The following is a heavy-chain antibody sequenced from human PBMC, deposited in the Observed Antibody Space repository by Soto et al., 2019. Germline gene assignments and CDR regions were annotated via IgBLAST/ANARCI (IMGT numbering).Heavy chain of an antibody. Sequence: QEQLLQSGAEVRKPGSSVKVSCKASGGTFNNYAVSWVRQAPGQGLEWMGGIIPMFETVNYEQRFQGRLTIAADESTSTDYMELTSLTSADTAIYFCAGGLRTGNYGMDVWGQGTMVTVSS. J-gene: IGHJ6*02. CDR2: IIPMFETV. CDR3: AGGLRTGNYGMDV. D-gene: IGHD2-15*01. V-gene: IGHV1-69*01. CDR1: GGTFNNYA.